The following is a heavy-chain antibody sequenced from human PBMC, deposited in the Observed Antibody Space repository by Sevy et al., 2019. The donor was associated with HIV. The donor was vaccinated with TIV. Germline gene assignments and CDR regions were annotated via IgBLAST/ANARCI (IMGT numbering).Heavy chain of an antibody. CDR2: IGTAGDT. CDR1: GFTFSSYD. J-gene: IGHJ4*02. CDR3: ARAFRHDYYDSSGYDY. Sequence: GGSLRLSCAASGFTFSSYDMHWVHQATGKGLEWVSAIGTAGDTYYPGSVKGRFTISRENAKNSLYLQMNSLRAGDTAVYYCARAFRHDYYDSSGYDYWGQGTLVTVSS. V-gene: IGHV3-13*01. D-gene: IGHD3-22*01.